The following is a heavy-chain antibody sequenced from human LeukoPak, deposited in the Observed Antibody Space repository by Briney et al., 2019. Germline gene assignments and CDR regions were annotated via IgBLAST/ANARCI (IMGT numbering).Heavy chain of an antibody. CDR2: MNPNSGNT. V-gene: IGHV1-8*01. Sequence: ASVKVSCKASGYTFTSYDINWVRQATGQGLERMGWMNPNSGNTGYAQKFQGRVTMTRNTSISTAYMELSSLRSEDTAVYYCARGPTVWSSGSYYYYYYYMDVWGKGTTVTVSS. J-gene: IGHJ6*03. CDR3: ARGPTVWSSGSYYYYYYYMDV. CDR1: GYTFTSYD. D-gene: IGHD3-10*01.